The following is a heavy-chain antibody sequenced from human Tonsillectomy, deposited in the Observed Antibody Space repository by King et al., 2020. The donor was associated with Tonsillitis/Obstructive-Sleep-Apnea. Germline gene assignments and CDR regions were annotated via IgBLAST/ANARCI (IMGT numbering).Heavy chain of an antibody. CDR1: GFTFSSYG. D-gene: IGHD6-6*01. J-gene: IGHJ4*02. CDR3: AREREYSSLDY. V-gene: IGHV3-33*01. CDR2: IWYDGSNK. Sequence: VQLVESGGGVVQPGRSLRLSCAASGFTFSSYGMHWVRQAPGKGLEWVAVIWYDGSNKYYADSVKGRFTISRDNSKNTLYLQMNSLRAEDTAVYYCAREREYSSLDYWGQGTLVTVSS.